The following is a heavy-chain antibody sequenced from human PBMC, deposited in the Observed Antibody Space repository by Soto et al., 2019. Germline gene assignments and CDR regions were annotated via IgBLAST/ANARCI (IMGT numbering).Heavy chain of an antibody. CDR3: ARHELFFVVYGMDV. CDR1: GGSISSSSYY. V-gene: IGHV4-39*01. Sequence: PSETLSLTCTVSGGSISSSSYYWGWIRQPPGKGLEWIGSIYYSGSTYYNPSLKSRVTMSVDTSKNQFSLKLSSVTAADTAVYYCARHELFFVVYGMDVWGQGTTVTVSS. J-gene: IGHJ6*02. D-gene: IGHD2-21*01. CDR2: IYYSGST.